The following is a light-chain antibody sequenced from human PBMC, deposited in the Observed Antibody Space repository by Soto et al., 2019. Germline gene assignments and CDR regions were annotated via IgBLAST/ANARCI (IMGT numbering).Light chain of an antibody. V-gene: IGKV3-20*01. J-gene: IGKJ2*01. Sequence: EIVLTQSPGTLSLSPGERATLSCRASQSVSSSYLAWYQQKPGQAPRLLIYGASSRATGIPDRFSGSWSGTDFTLTISRLEPEDFAVYYCQQYSSSLYTFGQGTKLEIK. CDR1: QSVSSSY. CDR3: QQYSSSLYT. CDR2: GAS.